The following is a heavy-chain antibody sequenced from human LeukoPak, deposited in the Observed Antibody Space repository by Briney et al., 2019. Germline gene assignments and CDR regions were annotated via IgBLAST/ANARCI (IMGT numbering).Heavy chain of an antibody. CDR1: GFSLSTSGMC. CDR2: IDWDDDK. J-gene: IGHJ4*02. CDR3: ARMYSGVTVGFDY. V-gene: IGHV2-70*17. D-gene: IGHD1-26*01. Sequence: ESGPTLVNPTQILTLTCTFSGFSLSTSGMCVSWIRQPPGKALEWLARIDWDDDKFYSTSLKTRLTISKDTSRNQVVLKMTNMGPADTASYYCARMYSGVTVGFDYWGQGNRVTVSS.